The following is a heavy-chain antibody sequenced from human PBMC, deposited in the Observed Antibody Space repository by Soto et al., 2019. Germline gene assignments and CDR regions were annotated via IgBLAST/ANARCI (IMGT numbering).Heavy chain of an antibody. CDR1: GYTFTSYG. Sequence: QVQLVQSGAEVKKPGASVKVSCKASGYTFTSYGISWVRQAPGQGLEWMGWISAYNGNTNYAQKLQGRVTMTTDTSPSKAYMELSSLRSDDTAVYYCARSGPCTSCYVWEFRNWFDPWGQGTLVTVSS. D-gene: IGHD2-2*01. CDR2: ISAYNGNT. V-gene: IGHV1-18*01. J-gene: IGHJ5*02. CDR3: ARSGPCTSCYVWEFRNWFDP.